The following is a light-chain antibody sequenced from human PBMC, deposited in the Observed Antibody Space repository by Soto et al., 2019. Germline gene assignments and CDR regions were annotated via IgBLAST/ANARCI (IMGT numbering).Light chain of an antibody. Sequence: QAASVSGSPGQSITISCTGTSSDVGGYNYVSWYQQHPGKAPKLMIYEVSNRPSGVSNRFSGSKSGNTASLTISGLQAEDEADYYCSSYTSSSSFVFGGGTKLTVL. V-gene: IGLV2-14*01. CDR3: SSYTSSSSFV. CDR2: EVS. J-gene: IGLJ3*02. CDR1: SSDVGGYNY.